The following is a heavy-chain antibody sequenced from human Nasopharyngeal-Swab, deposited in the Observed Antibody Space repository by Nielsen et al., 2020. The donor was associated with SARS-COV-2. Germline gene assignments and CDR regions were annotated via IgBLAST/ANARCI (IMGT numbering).Heavy chain of an antibody. CDR2: IAHDASNE. CDR1: GFTFSSFW. CDR3: ARDAPAHYGAFY. D-gene: IGHD4-17*01. Sequence: GGSLRLSCVGTGFTFSSFWMSWVRQAPGKGLEWVAFIAHDASNEYYGDSVKGRFSISRDSSKNTLYLQMDSLRGEDTAVYYCARDAPAHYGAFYWGRGTLVTVSS. J-gene: IGHJ4*02. V-gene: IGHV3-30*03.